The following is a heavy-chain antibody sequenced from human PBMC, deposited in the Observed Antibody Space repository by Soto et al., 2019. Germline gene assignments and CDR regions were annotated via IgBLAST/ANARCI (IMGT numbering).Heavy chain of an antibody. D-gene: IGHD5-18*01. CDR2: IIPMFGTA. CDR3: ARPVLMDTGMRYYYGMDV. Sequence: ASVKVSCKASGGTFSSYAMNWVRQAPGQGLEWMGGIIPMFGTADYAQKFQGRVTITADESTSTAYMELSSLRSEDTAVFYCARPVLMDTGMRYYYGMDVWGQGTTVTVSS. V-gene: IGHV1-69*13. CDR1: GGTFSSYA. J-gene: IGHJ6*02.